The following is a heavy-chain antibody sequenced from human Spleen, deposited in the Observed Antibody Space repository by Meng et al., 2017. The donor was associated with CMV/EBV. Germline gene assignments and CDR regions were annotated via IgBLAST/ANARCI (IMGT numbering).Heavy chain of an antibody. Sequence: ASLQVSCKASGYTFSGCYINCGLRAPGQGLEWMGGINQNSGATNYKQRFQGRVTMTWDTSTSTAPMELSRLNSDDTAVYYCARAYCSSNICPDYISDYHSMDVWGQGTTVTVSS. CDR3: ARAYCSSNICPDYISDYHSMDV. D-gene: IGHD2-2*01. CDR2: INQNSGAT. CDR1: GYTFSGCY. V-gene: IGHV1-2*02. J-gene: IGHJ6*02.